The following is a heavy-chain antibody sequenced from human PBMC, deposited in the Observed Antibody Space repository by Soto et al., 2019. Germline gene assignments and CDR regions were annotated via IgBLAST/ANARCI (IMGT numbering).Heavy chain of an antibody. V-gene: IGHV4-30-2*01. Sequence: QLQLQESGSGLVQPSQTLSLTCAVSGGSISSGGYSWSWIRQPPGKGLEWIGYIYHSGSTYYNPSLKSRVTISVDRSKNQFSLKLSSVTAADTAVYYCARVSTTSPPGYFDYWGQGTLVTVSS. D-gene: IGHD4-17*01. CDR3: ARVSTTSPPGYFDY. CDR1: GGSISSGGYS. CDR2: IYHSGST. J-gene: IGHJ4*02.